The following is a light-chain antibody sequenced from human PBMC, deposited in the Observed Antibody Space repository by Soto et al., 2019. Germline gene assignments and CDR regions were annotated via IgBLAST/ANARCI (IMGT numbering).Light chain of an antibody. CDR1: SSDIGRYNF. Sequence: QSALTQPASVSGSPGQSITISCTGTSSDIGRYNFVSWYQQHPGKAPKLLVYEVTNRPSGVSNRFSGSKSGNTASLTIFGLQTEDEADYYCSSYTSVTTFVVFGTGTKVIVL. CDR2: EVT. V-gene: IGLV2-14*01. CDR3: SSYTSVTTFVV. J-gene: IGLJ1*01.